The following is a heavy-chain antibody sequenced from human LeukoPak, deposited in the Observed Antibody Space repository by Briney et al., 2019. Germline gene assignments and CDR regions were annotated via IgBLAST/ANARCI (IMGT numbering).Heavy chain of an antibody. CDR3: ARVDPVRNSLFDY. CDR2: IYYSGST. D-gene: IGHD4-23*01. Sequence: SETLSLTCTVSGGSLSSGDYYWSWIRQPPGKGPEWIGYIYYSGSTYYNPSLKSRVTISVDTSKNQFSLKLSPVTAADTAVYYCARVDPVRNSLFDYWGQGTLVTVSS. V-gene: IGHV4-30-4*01. J-gene: IGHJ4*02. CDR1: GGSLSSGDYY.